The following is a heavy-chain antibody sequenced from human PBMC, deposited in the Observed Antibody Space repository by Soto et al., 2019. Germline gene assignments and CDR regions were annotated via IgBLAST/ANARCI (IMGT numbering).Heavy chain of an antibody. CDR1: GGSFSGYY. J-gene: IGHJ4*02. V-gene: IGHV4-34*01. CDR3: ARLGEYYDSRGYFAY. D-gene: IGHD3-22*01. CDR2: INHSGST. Sequence: SETLSLACAVYGGSFSGYYWSWIRQPPGKGLEWIGEINHSGSTNYNPSLKSRVTISVDTSKNQFSLKLSSVTAADTAVYYCARLGEYYDSRGYFAYWGQGTLVTVSS.